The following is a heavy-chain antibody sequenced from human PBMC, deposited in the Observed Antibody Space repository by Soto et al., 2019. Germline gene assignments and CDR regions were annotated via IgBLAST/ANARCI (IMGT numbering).Heavy chain of an antibody. CDR2: INHSGST. V-gene: IGHV4-34*01. CDR1: GGSFSGYY. J-gene: IGHJ6*03. Sequence: SSETLSLTCAVYGGSFSGYYWSWIRQPPGKGLEWIGEINHSGSTNYNPSLKSRVTISVDTSKNQFSLKLSSVTAADTAVYYCARGLGGYDSDYYYYYMDVWGKGTTVTVSS. CDR3: ARGLGGYDSDYYYYYMDV. D-gene: IGHD5-12*01.